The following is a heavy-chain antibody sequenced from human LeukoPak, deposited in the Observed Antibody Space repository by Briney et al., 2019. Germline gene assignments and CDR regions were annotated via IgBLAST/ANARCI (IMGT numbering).Heavy chain of an antibody. D-gene: IGHD5-24*01. CDR1: GGTFSIYT. J-gene: IGHJ3*02. CDR3: ARWLEFGYDAFDI. V-gene: IGHV1-69*02. CDR2: IIPILGIA. Sequence: SVKVSCKASGGTFSIYTISWVRQAPGQGLEWMGRIIPILGIANYAQKFQGRVTITADKSTSTAYMELSSLRSEDTAVYYCARWLEFGYDAFDIWGQGTMVTVSS.